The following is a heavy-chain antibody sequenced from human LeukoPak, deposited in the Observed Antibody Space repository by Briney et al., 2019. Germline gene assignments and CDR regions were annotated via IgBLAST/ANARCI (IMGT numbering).Heavy chain of an antibody. V-gene: IGHV3-23*01. CDR2: ISGSGGST. J-gene: IGHJ4*02. Sequence: GGSLRLSCTASGFTFGDYAMSWVRQAPGKGLEWVSTISGSGGSTYYADSVKGRFTISRDNSKNTLYLQMSSLRAEDTAVYYCAKGSSAWYAHYFDYWGQGTLVTVSS. CDR3: AKGSSAWYAHYFDY. D-gene: IGHD6-19*01. CDR1: GFTFGDYA.